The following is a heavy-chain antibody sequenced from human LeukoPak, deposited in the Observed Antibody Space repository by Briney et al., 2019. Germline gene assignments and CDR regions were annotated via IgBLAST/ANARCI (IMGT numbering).Heavy chain of an antibody. J-gene: IGHJ3*02. CDR1: GFTFSSYA. D-gene: IGHD3-3*01. V-gene: IGHV3-23*01. CDR2: ISGSGGST. Sequence: GGSLRLSCAASGFTFSSYAMSWVRQAPGKGLEWVSAISGSGGSTYYADSVKGRFTISRDNSKNTLYLQMNSLRAEDTAVYYCAKDYDFWSGYTTDAFDIWGRGTMVTVSS. CDR3: AKDYDFWSGYTTDAFDI.